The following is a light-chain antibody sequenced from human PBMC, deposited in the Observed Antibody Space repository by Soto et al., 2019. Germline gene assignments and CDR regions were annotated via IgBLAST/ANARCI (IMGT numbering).Light chain of an antibody. CDR3: QQYNSYSPWT. J-gene: IGKJ1*01. CDR2: DAS. V-gene: IGKV1-5*01. CDR1: QSISSW. Sequence: IHMAHAPSTLSASLGDRVTITCRASQSISSWLAWYQQKPGKAPKLLIYDASSLESGVPSRFSGSGSGTEFTLTISSLQPDDFATYYCQQYNSYSPWTFGQGTKVDIK.